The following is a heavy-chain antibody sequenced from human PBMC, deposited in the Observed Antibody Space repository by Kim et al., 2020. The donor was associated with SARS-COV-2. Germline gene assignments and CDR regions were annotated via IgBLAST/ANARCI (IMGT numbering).Heavy chain of an antibody. CDR3: ARVLDVIYGGPPTADSGVDY. J-gene: IGHJ4*01. CDR2: ISSSSSYI. V-gene: IGHV3-21*01. CDR1: GFTFSSYS. D-gene: IGHD4-17*01. Sequence: GGSLRLSCAASGFTFSSYSMNWVRQAPGKGLEWVSSISSSSSYIYYADSVKGRFTISRDNAKNSLYLQMNSLRAEDTAVYYCARVLDVIYGGPPTADSGVDYWGQGNLVTVSS.